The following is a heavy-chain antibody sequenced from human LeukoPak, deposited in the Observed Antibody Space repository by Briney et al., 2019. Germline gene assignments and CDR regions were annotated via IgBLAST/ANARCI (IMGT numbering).Heavy chain of an antibody. CDR2: IIPIFGTQ. CDR1: GGTFNSFA. D-gene: IGHD1-7*01. Sequence: SVKVSCKASGGTFNSFAISWVRQAPGQGLGWMGRIIPIFGTQNYAQKFQGRVTFTTDESTSTAHMELSSLRSEDTAVYYCARGDWNYREGSRTIDYWGQGTLVTVSS. J-gene: IGHJ4*02. V-gene: IGHV1-69*05. CDR3: ARGDWNYREGSRTIDY.